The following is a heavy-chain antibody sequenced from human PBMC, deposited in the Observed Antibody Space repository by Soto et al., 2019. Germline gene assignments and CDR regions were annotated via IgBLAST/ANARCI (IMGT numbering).Heavy chain of an antibody. D-gene: IGHD6-13*01. CDR3: SRDLGSNWLQGWFAR. CDR2: IAMDGDNS. Sequence: SLRLSSAASRFTFRGFVMHSVRAAPGKDLEWVAAIAMDGDNSCFADSVEGRFTVCRDNAKNTLYLQRESLRTADKAVYYFSRDLGSNWLQGWFARWGHGTVVTVS. J-gene: IGHJ5*02. CDR1: RFTFRGFV. V-gene: IGHV3-30*03.